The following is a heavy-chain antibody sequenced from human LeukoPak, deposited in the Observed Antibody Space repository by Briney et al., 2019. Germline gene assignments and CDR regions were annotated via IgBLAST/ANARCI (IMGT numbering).Heavy chain of an antibody. Sequence: GGSLRLSCAASGFIISDHYMDWVCQAPGKGLEWVGRTRHKAKRYTTEYAASVKDRFTISRDDSKNSLYLQMNSLKTEDTAVYYCTRVYSGSSNAFDIWGQGTTVTVSS. V-gene: IGHV3-72*01. D-gene: IGHD1-26*01. CDR2: TRHKAKRYTT. CDR1: GFIISDHY. J-gene: IGHJ3*02. CDR3: TRVYSGSSNAFDI.